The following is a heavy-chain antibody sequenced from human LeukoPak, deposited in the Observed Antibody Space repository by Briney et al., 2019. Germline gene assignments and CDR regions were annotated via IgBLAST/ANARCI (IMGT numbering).Heavy chain of an antibody. CDR3: ANLDYELPELFDY. CDR2: ISGSGGST. CDR1: GFTISSYA. D-gene: IGHD4-17*01. Sequence: GGSLRLSCAASGFTISSYAMSWVRQAPGKGLEWVSAISGSGGSTYYADSVKGRFTISRDNSKNTLYLQMNSLRAEDTAVYYCANLDYELPELFDYWGQGTLVTASS. V-gene: IGHV3-23*01. J-gene: IGHJ4*02.